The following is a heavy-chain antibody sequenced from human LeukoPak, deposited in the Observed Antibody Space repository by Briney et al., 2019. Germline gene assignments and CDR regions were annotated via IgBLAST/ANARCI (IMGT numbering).Heavy chain of an antibody. J-gene: IGHJ4*02. V-gene: IGHV1-46*01. Sequence: ASVKVSCKTSGYSFTNYYMHWVRQAPGQGLEWMGIINPSGGSTNYAQKFQGRVTMTRDTSTSTVYMELSSLRSGDTAVYYCARDQGLTGYLDYWGQGTLVTVSS. D-gene: IGHD3-9*01. CDR2: INPSGGST. CDR1: GYSFTNYY. CDR3: ARDQGLTGYLDY.